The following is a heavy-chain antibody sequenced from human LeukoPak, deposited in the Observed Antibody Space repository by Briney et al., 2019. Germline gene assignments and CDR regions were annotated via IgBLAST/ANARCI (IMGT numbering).Heavy chain of an antibody. CDR3: ARQRADYYYYYVDV. V-gene: IGHV4-39*01. J-gene: IGHJ6*03. CDR1: GGSINTANYY. Sequence: SETLSLTCTVSGGSINTANYYWGWLRQPPGKGLEWIGSIYYSETTYDNPSLKSRVTISIETSRNQFSLRLSSVTASDTAVYYCARQRADYYYYYVDVWGEGTTVAVS. CDR2: IYYSETT.